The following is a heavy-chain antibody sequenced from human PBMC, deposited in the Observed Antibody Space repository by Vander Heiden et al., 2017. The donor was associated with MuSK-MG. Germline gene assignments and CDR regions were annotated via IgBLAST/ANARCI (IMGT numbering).Heavy chain of an antibody. Sequence: EVQLLESGGGLVQPGGSLRHSCAASGFTFSSYAMSWVRQAPGKGLEWVSAISGSGGSTYYADSVKGRFTISRDNSKNTLYLQMNSLRAEDTAVYYCAKDPYCSSTSCYNWYFDLWGRGTLVTVSS. J-gene: IGHJ2*01. CDR2: ISGSGGST. D-gene: IGHD2-2*02. CDR3: AKDPYCSSTSCYNWYFDL. V-gene: IGHV3-23*01. CDR1: GFTFSSYA.